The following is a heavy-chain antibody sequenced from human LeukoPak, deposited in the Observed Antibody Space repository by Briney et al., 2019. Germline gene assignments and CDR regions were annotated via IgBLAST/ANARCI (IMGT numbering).Heavy chain of an antibody. CDR2: ISYDGSNN. V-gene: IGHV3-30*18. Sequence: GRSLRLSCAASGFTFSSYGMHWVRQAPGKGLEWVAVISYDGSNNYYADSVKGRFTISRDNSKNTLYLQMNSLRAEDTAVYYCAKDLGHCTNGVCYSGAFHIWGQGTMVTVSS. D-gene: IGHD2-8*01. CDR3: AKDLGHCTNGVCYSGAFHI. CDR1: GFTFSSYG. J-gene: IGHJ3*02.